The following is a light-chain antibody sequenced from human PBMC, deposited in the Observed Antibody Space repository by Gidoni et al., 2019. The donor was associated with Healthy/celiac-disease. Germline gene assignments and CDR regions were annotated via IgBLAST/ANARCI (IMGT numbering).Light chain of an antibody. V-gene: IGKV3-20*01. CDR1: ESVSSTY. CDR2: GAS. J-gene: IGKJ5*01. CDR3: QQYDSSPIT. Sequence: DIVLTQSPGTRSLSPGERATLSCRASESVSSTYLAWYHQKPGQAPRLLIYGASSRATGIPDRFSGSGSGTDFTLTISRLEPEDFAVYYCQQYDSSPITFGQGTRLEIK.